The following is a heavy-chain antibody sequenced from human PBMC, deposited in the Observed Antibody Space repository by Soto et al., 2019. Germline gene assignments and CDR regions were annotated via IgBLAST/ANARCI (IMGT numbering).Heavy chain of an antibody. J-gene: IGHJ6*02. CDR2: IIPIFGSS. Sequence: GASVKVSCKASGGTFSTYAISWVRQAPGQGLEWMGGIIPIFGSSNYAQKFKGRVTITADESTSTAYMELSSLRSEDTAVYYCARNRGIYYGSGTYYNTPSGMDVWGQGTTVTVSS. V-gene: IGHV1-69*13. CDR3: ARNRGIYYGSGTYYNTPSGMDV. D-gene: IGHD3-10*01. CDR1: GGTFSTYA.